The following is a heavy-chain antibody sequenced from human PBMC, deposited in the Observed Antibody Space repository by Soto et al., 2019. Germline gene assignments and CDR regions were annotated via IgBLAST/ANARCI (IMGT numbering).Heavy chain of an antibody. CDR1: GYSFVTSG. J-gene: IGHJ5*01. CDR2: ISAYNGNT. CDR3: ARGRQYDSSGYYSWFDS. D-gene: IGHD3-22*01. V-gene: IGHV1-18*01. Sequence: QVQLVQSGDEVKKPGASVKVSCKTSGYSFVTSGITWVRQAPGQGLEWMGWISAYNGNTNYAQMLQGRVTMTTDTTTSTAYMELRRLRSADTAVYYCARGRQYDSSGYYSWFDSWGQGTLVTVSS.